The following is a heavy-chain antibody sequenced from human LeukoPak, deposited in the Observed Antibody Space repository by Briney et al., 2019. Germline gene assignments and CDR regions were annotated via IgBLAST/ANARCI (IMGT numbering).Heavy chain of an antibody. V-gene: IGHV5-51*01. CDR1: GYTFTSYW. CDR2: IYPGDSDT. Sequence: GESLKISCKGSGYTFTSYWIGWVRQMPGKGLEWMGIIYPGDSDTRYRPSFQGQVTISADKSTSTAYLQWSSLKASDTAMYYCALYFDTYYFDYWGQGTLVTASS. D-gene: IGHD2-2*02. J-gene: IGHJ4*02. CDR3: ALYFDTYYFDY.